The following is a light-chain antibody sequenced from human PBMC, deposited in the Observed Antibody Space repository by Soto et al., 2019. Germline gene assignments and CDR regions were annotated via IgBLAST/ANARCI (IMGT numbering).Light chain of an antibody. CDR3: SSYTSSTTLSVV. Sequence: QSVLTQPASVSGSPGQWVTISCTGTSSDVGGYTYVCWYQQHPAKATKLMFYGVTNRPSGVSNRSSGSKSGNTASLTISGLQAEDEADYYCSSYTSSTTLSVVFGGGTKLTVL. CDR2: GVT. V-gene: IGLV2-14*01. J-gene: IGLJ2*01. CDR1: SSDVGGYTY.